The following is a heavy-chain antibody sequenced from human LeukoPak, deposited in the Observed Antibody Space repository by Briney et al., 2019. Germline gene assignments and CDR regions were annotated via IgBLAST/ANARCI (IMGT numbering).Heavy chain of an antibody. V-gene: IGHV1-69*02. CDR1: GGTFSSYT. Sequence: SVKVSCKASGGTFSSYTISWVRQAPGQGLEWMGRIIPILGIANYAQKFQGRVMITADKSTSTAYMELSSLRSEDTAVYYCARSVSGDRYPNDYWGQGTLVTVSS. J-gene: IGHJ4*02. CDR2: IIPILGIA. CDR3: ARSVSGDRYPNDY. D-gene: IGHD7-27*01.